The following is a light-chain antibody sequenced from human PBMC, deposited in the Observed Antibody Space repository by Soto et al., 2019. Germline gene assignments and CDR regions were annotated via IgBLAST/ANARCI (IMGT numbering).Light chain of an antibody. CDR3: TSYAGSYADVV. V-gene: IGLV2-8*01. J-gene: IGLJ2*01. CDR2: EVT. CDR1: SSDFGGTNY. Sequence: QSALTQPPSASGSPGQSVTISCTGASSDFGGTNYVSWYQQHPGKAPKHMIFEVTKRPSGVPDRFSGSKSGNTASLTVSGLQAEDEADYYCTSYAGSYADVVFGGGTTLTVL.